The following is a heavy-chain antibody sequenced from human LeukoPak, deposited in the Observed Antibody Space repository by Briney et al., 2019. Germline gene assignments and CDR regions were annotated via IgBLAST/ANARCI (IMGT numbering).Heavy chain of an antibody. CDR2: IIPIFGTA. Sequence: AVKVSCKASGGTFSSYAISWVRQAPGQGLEWMGGIIPIFGTANYAQKFQGRVTITADESTGTAYMELSSLRSEDTAVYYCARGGGYDYYYYYMDVWGKGTTVTVSS. J-gene: IGHJ6*03. D-gene: IGHD5-12*01. CDR3: ARGGGYDYYYYYMDV. CDR1: GGTFSSYA. V-gene: IGHV1-69*01.